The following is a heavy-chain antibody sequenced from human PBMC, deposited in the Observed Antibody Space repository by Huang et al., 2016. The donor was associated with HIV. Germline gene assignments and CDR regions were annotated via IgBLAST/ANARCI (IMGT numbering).Heavy chain of an antibody. V-gene: IGHV4-39*01. J-gene: IGHJ3*02. Sequence: QLQLQGSGPGLVKPSETLSLTCTVSGGSITSSSYYWGWIRQPPGKGWEGVGSIYYSGSTDYNPSLKSRGTVSVDTSKNQFSLKLSSVTAADTAVYYCARHFSYYDSSGYTPWDAFDIWGQGTMVTVSS. CDR3: ARHFSYYDSSGYTPWDAFDI. CDR2: IYYSGST. D-gene: IGHD3-22*01. CDR1: GGSITSSSYY.